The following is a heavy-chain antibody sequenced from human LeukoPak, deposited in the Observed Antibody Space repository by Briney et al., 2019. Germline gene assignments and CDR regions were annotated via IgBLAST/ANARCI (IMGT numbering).Heavy chain of an antibody. CDR1: GGSNSSSNW. CDR2: IDHSGRT. V-gene: IGHV4-4*02. J-gene: IGHJ6*01. Sequence: SGTLSLTCAVSGGSNSSSNWWNWVRQPPGKGLEWIGEIDHSGRTNYNPSLKSRVTISVDKSKHQISLKLSSVTAADTAVYYCASKEYYYYGMDVWGQGTTVTVSS. CDR3: ASKEYYYYGMDV.